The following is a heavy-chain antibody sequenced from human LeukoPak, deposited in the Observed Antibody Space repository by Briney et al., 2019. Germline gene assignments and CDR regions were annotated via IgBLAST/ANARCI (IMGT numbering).Heavy chain of an antibody. J-gene: IGHJ4*02. CDR2: MHYRGGA. CDR3: ARDNYEYSRGYIDYFDS. Sequence: SETLSLTCTVSGGSITSYYWSWIRQPPGKGLEWIAYMHYRGGANSNPSLKSRVTMSVDTSKSQVSLRLTSVTAADPALFYCARDNYEYSRGYIDYFDSWGPGTLVSVSS. D-gene: IGHD1-26*01. CDR1: GGSITSYY. V-gene: IGHV4-59*01.